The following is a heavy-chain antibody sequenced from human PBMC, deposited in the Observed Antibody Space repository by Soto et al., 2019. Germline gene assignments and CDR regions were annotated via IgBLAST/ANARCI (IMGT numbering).Heavy chain of an antibody. V-gene: IGHV4-39*01. Sequence: QLQLQESGPGLVKPSETLSLTCTVSGGSIISSSYYWGWIRQPPGKGLEWIGSIYYSGSTYYNPSLKSRVTISVDTSKNQFSLKLSSVTAADTAVYYCARIAVAGTIDYWGQGTLVTVSS. D-gene: IGHD6-19*01. CDR2: IYYSGST. CDR3: ARIAVAGTIDY. J-gene: IGHJ4*02. CDR1: GGSIISSSYY.